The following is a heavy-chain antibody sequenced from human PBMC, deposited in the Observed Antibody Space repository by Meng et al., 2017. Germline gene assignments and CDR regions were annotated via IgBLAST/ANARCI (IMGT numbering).Heavy chain of an antibody. V-gene: IGHV4-34*01. CDR2: ISHSGTT. D-gene: IGHD4-17*01. J-gene: IGHJ3*02. Sequence: QLQLQQWGAGLLKPSDTLSLTCAVYGGSFSGYYWTWIRQPPGRGLEWIGEISHSGTTNYNPSLTSRVTISLDTSKSQFSLKLTSVTGADTAVYYCARTVTSLVLDIWGQGTMVTVSS. CDR1: GGSFSGYY. CDR3: ARTVTSLVLDI.